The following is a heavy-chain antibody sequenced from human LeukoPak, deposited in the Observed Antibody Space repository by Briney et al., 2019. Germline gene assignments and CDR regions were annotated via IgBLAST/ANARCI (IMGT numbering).Heavy chain of an antibody. CDR3: ARNGYSSSWYRN. CDR2: ISNDGSRK. J-gene: IGHJ4*02. Sequence: SLRLSCAPSGFTFSRHGMHWVRQAPGKGLEWVAIISNDGSRKYYAHSVEGRFTISRDNSKNTLYLQMDSLRAEDTAVYYCARNGYSSSWYRNWGQGTLVTVSS. V-gene: IGHV3-30*03. CDR1: GFTFSRHG. D-gene: IGHD6-13*01.